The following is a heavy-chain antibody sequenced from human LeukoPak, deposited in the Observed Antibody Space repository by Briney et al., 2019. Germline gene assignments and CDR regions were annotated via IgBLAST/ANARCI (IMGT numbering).Heavy chain of an antibody. V-gene: IGHV3-30*04. CDR2: ISYDGNNK. CDR1: GFTFSGYA. Sequence: GGSLRLSCAASGFTFSGYAMHWVRQAPGKGLEWVAAISYDGNNKYYTDSVKGRFTISRDNSKNTLYLQMNSLRAEDTAVYYCAKDGTTVTNWFDPWGQGTLVTVSS. CDR3: AKDGTTVTNWFDP. J-gene: IGHJ5*02. D-gene: IGHD4-17*01.